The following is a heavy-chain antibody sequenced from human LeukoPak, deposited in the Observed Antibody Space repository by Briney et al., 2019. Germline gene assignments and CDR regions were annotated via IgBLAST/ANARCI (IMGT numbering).Heavy chain of an antibody. CDR2: IYYSGST. J-gene: IGHJ4*02. CDR3: ARDRRFGELSPDYFDY. Sequence: PSETLSLTCTVSGYSISSGYYWGWIRQPPGKGLEWIGYIYYSGSTYYNPSLKSRVTISVDTSKNQFSLKLSSVTAADTAVYYCARDRRFGELSPDYFDYWGQGTLVTVSS. D-gene: IGHD3-10*01. CDR1: GYSISSGYY. V-gene: IGHV4-38-2*02.